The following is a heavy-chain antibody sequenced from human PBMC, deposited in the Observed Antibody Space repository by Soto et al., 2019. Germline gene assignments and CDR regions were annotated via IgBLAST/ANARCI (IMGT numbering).Heavy chain of an antibody. Sequence: SETLSLTGTVSGNSISSGGYYWSWIRQHPGKGLEWIGYIYYSGSTYYNPSLKSRVTISVDTSKNQFSLKLSSVTAADTAVYYCASVRYSSSSFGPGSFYFDYWGQGTLVTVSS. CDR3: ASVRYSSSSFGPGSFYFDY. CDR2: IYYSGST. V-gene: IGHV4-31*03. CDR1: GNSISSGGYY. J-gene: IGHJ4*02. D-gene: IGHD6-6*01.